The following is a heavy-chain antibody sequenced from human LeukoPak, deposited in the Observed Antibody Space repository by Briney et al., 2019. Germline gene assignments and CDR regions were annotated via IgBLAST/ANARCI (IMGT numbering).Heavy chain of an antibody. D-gene: IGHD1-1*01. J-gene: IGHJ4*02. V-gene: IGHV3-30*18. Sequence: GGSLRLSCAASGFTFSSYGMHWVRQAPGKGLEWVAVISYDGSNKYYADSVKGRFTIPRDNSKNTLYLQMNSLRAEDTAVYYCAKDQLSMDYWGQGTLVTVSS. CDR3: AKDQLSMDY. CDR1: GFTFSSYG. CDR2: ISYDGSNK.